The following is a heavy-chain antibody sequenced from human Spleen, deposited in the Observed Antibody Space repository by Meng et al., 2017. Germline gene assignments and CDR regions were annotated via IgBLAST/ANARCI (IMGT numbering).Heavy chain of an antibody. CDR3: ARGYETYYGSGSSYFDS. V-gene: IGHV4-34*01. D-gene: IGHD3-10*01. Sequence: SETLSLTCAVYGGSFSGYYWSWIRQPPGKGLEWIGEINHSGSTNYNPSLKSRVTISIDTSKNHFSVNLTSVTAADTAVYYCARGYETYYGSGSSYFDSWGQGTLVTVSS. CDR2: INHSGST. CDR1: GGSFSGYY. J-gene: IGHJ4*02.